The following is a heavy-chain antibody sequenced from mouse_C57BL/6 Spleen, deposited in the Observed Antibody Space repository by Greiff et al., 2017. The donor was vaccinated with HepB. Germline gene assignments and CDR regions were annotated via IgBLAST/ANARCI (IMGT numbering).Heavy chain of an antibody. CDR3: ARQLTGTYFDV. Sequence: EVKVVESGGGLVKPGGSLKLSCAASGFTFSSYTMSWVRQTPEKRLEWVATISGGGGNTYYPDSVKGRFTISRDNAKNTLYLQMSSLRSEDTALYYCARQLTGTYFDVWGTGTTVTVSS. J-gene: IGHJ1*03. CDR1: GFTFSSYT. CDR2: ISGGGGNT. V-gene: IGHV5-9*01. D-gene: IGHD4-1*01.